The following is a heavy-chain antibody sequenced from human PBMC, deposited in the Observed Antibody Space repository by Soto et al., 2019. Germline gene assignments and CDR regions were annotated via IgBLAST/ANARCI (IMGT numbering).Heavy chain of an antibody. CDR2: IYHSGST. V-gene: IGHV4-30-2*01. D-gene: IGHD2-15*01. CDR1: GGSISSGGYS. CDR3: AREGGGSLGFDY. J-gene: IGHJ4*02. Sequence: PSETLSLTCAVSGGSISSGGYSWGWIRQPPGKGLEWIGYIYHSGSTYYNPSLKSRVTISVDRSKNQFSLKLSSVTAADTAVYYCAREGGGSLGFDYWGQGTLVTVSS.